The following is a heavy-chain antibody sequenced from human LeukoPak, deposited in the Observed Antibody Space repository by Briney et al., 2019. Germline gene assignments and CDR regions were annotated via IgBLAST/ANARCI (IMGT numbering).Heavy chain of an antibody. J-gene: IGHJ4*02. V-gene: IGHV1-18*01. Sequence: ASVKVSCTASGYTFSSYGISWLRQAPGQGLEWMGWIGAYNGNTNYAQKFQGRVTMTTDTSTSTLYMEVRSLRSDDTAVYYCARDNGHKSVDYWGQGTLVTVSS. CDR3: ARDNGHKSVDY. D-gene: IGHD2-21*01. CDR1: GYTFSSYG. CDR2: IGAYNGNT.